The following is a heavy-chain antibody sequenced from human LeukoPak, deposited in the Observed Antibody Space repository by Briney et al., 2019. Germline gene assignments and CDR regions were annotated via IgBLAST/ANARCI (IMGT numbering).Heavy chain of an antibody. CDR1: GYAFSSNG. CDR3: ARGYSNSSTRNWFYL. J-gene: IGHJ5*02. Sequence: GASVKLSCTASGYAFSSNGLSWVRHAPGQGLEWMGRMNTYNGNTNYTQKLQGRVTMTTDTSTSTAYMELRSLRSDDTAGYYCARGYSNSSTRNWFYLWGEGTLVTVSP. V-gene: IGHV1-18*01. CDR2: MNTYNGNT. D-gene: IGHD6-6*01.